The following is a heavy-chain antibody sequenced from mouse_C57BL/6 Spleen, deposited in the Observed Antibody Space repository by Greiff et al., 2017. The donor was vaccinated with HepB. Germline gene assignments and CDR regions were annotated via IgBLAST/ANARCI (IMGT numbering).Heavy chain of an antibody. CDR1: GYTFTSYW. V-gene: IGHV1-55*01. CDR3: AGGNPYYYAMDY. Sequence: QVQLKQPGAELVKPGASVKMSCKASGYTFTSYWITWVKQRPGQGLEWIGDIYPGSGSTNYNEKFKSKATLTVDTSSSTAYMQLSSLTSEDSAVYYCAGGNPYYYAMDYWGQGTSVTVSS. D-gene: IGHD2-1*01. CDR2: IYPGSGST. J-gene: IGHJ4*01.